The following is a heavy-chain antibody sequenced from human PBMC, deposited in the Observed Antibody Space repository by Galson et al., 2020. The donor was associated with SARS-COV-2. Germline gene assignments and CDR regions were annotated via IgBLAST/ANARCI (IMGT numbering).Heavy chain of an antibody. CDR3: TIGYCSRTSCYRRFDP. Sequence: GGSLRLSCAASGFTFSGSAIHWVRQASGKGLEWVGRINIKANNYATAYAASVKGRFTLSRDHLKNTAYLQMNSLRSEDTAVYYCTIGYCSRTSCYRRFDPWGQGIRVTVSS. D-gene: IGHD2-2*01. J-gene: IGHJ5*02. V-gene: IGHV3-73*01. CDR2: INIKANNYAT. CDR1: GFTFSGSA.